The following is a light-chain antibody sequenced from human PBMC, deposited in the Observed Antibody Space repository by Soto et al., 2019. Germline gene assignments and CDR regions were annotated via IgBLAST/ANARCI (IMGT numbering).Light chain of an antibody. CDR1: QSLGSSY. CDR2: GAS. CDR3: QQYGSSPPIT. V-gene: IGKV3-20*01. Sequence: EIVLTQPPVTLSLSPGERATLSCRASQSLGSSYFAWYQHKPGQGPRLLIYGASTRATGIPARFSGSGSGTEFTLTISSLQSEDFAVYYCQQYGSSPPITFGQGTRLEI. J-gene: IGKJ5*01.